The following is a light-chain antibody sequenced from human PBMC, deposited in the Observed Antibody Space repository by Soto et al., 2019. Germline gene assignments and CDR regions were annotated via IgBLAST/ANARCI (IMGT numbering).Light chain of an antibody. CDR2: GAS. CDR3: QQYGSSPPT. CDR1: QSVSSSY. V-gene: IGKV3-20*01. J-gene: IGKJ1*01. Sequence: EIVLTQSPGTLSLSPGERATLSCRASQSVSSSYLAWYQQKPGQAPRLLIYGASSRATGIPERFSGSGSGKDLSLTISRLEPEDFAVYYCQQYGSSPPTFGQGTKVEIK.